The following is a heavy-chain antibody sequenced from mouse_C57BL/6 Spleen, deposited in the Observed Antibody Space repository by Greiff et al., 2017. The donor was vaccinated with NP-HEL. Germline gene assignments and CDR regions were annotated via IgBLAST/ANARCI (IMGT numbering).Heavy chain of an antibody. Sequence: QVQLQQPGAELVKPGASVKMSCKASGYTFTSYWITWVKQRPGQGLEWIGDIYPGSGSTNYNEKFKSKATLTVDTSSSTAYMQLSSLTSEDSAVYYCARPTASNWDGDYFDYWGQGTTLTVSS. CDR1: GYTFTSYW. D-gene: IGHD4-1*02. J-gene: IGHJ2*01. V-gene: IGHV1-55*01. CDR2: IYPGSGST. CDR3: ARPTASNWDGDYFDY.